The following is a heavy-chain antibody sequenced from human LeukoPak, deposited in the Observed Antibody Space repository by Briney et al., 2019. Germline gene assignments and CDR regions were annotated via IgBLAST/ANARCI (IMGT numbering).Heavy chain of an antibody. D-gene: IGHD3-10*01. V-gene: IGHV1-69*04. CDR3: ARVHSMVRGVMGS. CDR2: IIPILGIA. CDR1: GGTFSSYA. Sequence: SVKVSCKASGGTFSSYAISWVRQAPGQGLEWMGRIIPILGIANYAQKFQGRVTITADKSTSTAYMELSSLRSEDTAVYYCARVHSMVRGVMGSWGQGTLVTVSS. J-gene: IGHJ5*02.